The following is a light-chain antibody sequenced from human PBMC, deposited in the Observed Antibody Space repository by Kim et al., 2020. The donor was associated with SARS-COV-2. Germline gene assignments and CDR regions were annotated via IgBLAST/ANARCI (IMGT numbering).Light chain of an antibody. Sequence: VPPRQAASISGCGDKVGDKFASWYQQTPRQSPVLIISHSNKRPSVIPELFSGSTSGNTATLTISGTHAMDEAAYYCQAWDTTTAPVFGGGTELTVL. CDR2: HSN. J-gene: IGLJ2*01. CDR3: QAWDTTTAPV. CDR1: KVGDKF. V-gene: IGLV3-1*01.